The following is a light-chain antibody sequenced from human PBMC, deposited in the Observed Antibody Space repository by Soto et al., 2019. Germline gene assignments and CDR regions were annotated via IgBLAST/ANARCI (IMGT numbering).Light chain of an antibody. CDR2: GAS. V-gene: IGKV3-20*01. CDR1: QSVSNNY. J-gene: IGKJ5*01. CDR3: QQYGSSPIT. Sequence: EIELTQPPGTLSLSPGERATLSCRASQSVSNNYLAWYQQKPGQAPRLLIYGASSRATGIPDRFSGSGSGTDFTLTISRLEPEDFAVYYCQQYGSSPITFGQGTRLEIK.